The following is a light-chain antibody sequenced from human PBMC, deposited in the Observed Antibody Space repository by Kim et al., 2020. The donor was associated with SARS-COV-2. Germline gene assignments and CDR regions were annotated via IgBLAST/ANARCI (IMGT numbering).Light chain of an antibody. J-gene: IGLJ3*02. Sequence: GQSLTSACTGTSSDIGTYNSVSCFQQFPGRVPQLIIYYVRSRPSAVSSRFSGSKSGDTASLPISGLQADVEADYYCSSYTTSTTWVFGGGTQLTVL. CDR3: SSYTTSTTWV. V-gene: IGLV2-14*03. CDR1: SSDIGTYNS. CDR2: YVR.